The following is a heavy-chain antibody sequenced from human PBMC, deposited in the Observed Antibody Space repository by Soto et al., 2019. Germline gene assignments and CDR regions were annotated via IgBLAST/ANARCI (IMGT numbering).Heavy chain of an antibody. V-gene: IGHV3-64*01. CDR3: ARQWLDAYYFDY. D-gene: IGHD6-19*01. J-gene: IGHJ4*02. CDR2: ISSNGGST. CDR1: GFTFSSYA. Sequence: EVQLVESGGGLVQPGGSLRLSCAASGFTFSSYAMHWVRQAPGKGLEYVSAISSNGGSTYYANSVKGRFTISRDNSKTMLYRPMGSLRAEDMAVYYCARQWLDAYYFDYCGQGTLVTVSS.